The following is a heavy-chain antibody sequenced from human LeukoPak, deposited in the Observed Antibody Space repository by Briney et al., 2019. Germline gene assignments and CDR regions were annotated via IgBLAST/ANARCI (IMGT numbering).Heavy chain of an antibody. V-gene: IGHV3-74*01. CDR2: IDSDGSST. Sequence: GGSLRLSCAASGFTFSSYWMHWVRRAPGKGLVWVSRIDSDGSSTSYADSVKGRFTISRDNAKNTLYLQMNSLRAEDTAVYYRASPGGTYALLGFGYWGQGTLVTVSS. D-gene: IGHD3-16*01. CDR3: ASPGGTYALLGFGY. J-gene: IGHJ4*02. CDR1: GFTFSSYW.